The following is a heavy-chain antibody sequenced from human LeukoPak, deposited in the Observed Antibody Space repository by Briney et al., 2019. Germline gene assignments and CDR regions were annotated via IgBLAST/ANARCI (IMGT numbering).Heavy chain of an antibody. J-gene: IGHJ5*02. Sequence: PSETLSLTCTVSGGSISSTYYWGWIRQPPGKGLEWIGSIFYRGSTYNNPSLKSRVTISVDTSKNQFSLKLNSVSAADTAVYYCARVVAAAGNNWFDPWGQGTLVTVSS. CDR1: GGSISSTYY. V-gene: IGHV4-39*07. D-gene: IGHD6-13*01. CDR3: ARVVAAAGNNWFDP. CDR2: IFYRGST.